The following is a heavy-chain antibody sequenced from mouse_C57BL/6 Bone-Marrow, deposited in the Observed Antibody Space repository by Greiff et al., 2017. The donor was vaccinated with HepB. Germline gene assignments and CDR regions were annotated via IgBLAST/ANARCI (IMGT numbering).Heavy chain of an antibody. J-gene: IGHJ3*01. D-gene: IGHD2-4*01. CDR2: IYPGDGDT. CDR3: ARYYDYDYAY. Sequence: VQLQQSGPELVKPGASVKISCKASGYAFSSSWMNWVKQRPGKGLEWIGRIYPGDGDTNYNGKFKGKATLTADKSSSTAYMQLSSLTSEDSAVYFCARYYDYDYAYWGQGTLVTVSA. V-gene: IGHV1-82*01. CDR1: GYAFSSSW.